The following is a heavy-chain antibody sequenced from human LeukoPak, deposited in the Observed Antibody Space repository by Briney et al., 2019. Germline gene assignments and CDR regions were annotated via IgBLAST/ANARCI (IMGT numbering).Heavy chain of an antibody. J-gene: IGHJ6*02. CDR1: GGSFSGYY. CDR2: INHSGST. D-gene: IGHD3-9*01. Sequence: SETLSLTCAVYGGSFSGYYWSWIRQPPGKGLEWIGEINHSGSTNYNPSLKSRVTISVDTSKNQFSLRLSSVTAAGTAVYYCARAPLRYFDWLLPPDYYYGMDVWGQGTTVTVSS. V-gene: IGHV4-34*01. CDR3: ARAPLRYFDWLLPPDYYYGMDV.